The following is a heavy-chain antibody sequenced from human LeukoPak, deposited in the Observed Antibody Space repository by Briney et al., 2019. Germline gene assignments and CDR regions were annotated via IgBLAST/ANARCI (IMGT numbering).Heavy chain of an antibody. V-gene: IGHV3-23*01. D-gene: IGHD3-3*01. Sequence: PGGSLRLSCAASGFTFSSYAMSWVRQAPGKGLEWVSAISGSGGSTYYADSVKGRFTISRDNSKNTLYLQMNSLRAEDTAVYYCAKDPQEDFWSGYLTRNVWGKGTTVTVSS. CDR2: ISGSGGST. CDR3: AKDPQEDFWSGYLTRNV. J-gene: IGHJ6*04. CDR1: GFTFSSYA.